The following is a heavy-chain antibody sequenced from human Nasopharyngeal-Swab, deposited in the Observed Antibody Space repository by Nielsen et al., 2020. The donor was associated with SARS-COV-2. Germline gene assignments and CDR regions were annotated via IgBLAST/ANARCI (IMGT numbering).Heavy chain of an antibody. D-gene: IGHD6-13*01. CDR3: AKDHSSSWGGDY. V-gene: IGHV3-30*18. CDR2: ISSDGSDK. J-gene: IGHJ4*02. CDR1: RFSFSSWP. Sequence: GESLKIPCAATRFSFSSWPMHWVRQAPGKGLEWVTVISSDGSDKQYADSVKGRFTISSDISKNTVYLQMNSLSVEDTAVYYCAKDHSSSWGGDYWGQGTLVAVSS.